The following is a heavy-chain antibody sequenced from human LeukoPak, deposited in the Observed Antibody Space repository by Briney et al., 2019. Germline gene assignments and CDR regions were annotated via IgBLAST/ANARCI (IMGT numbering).Heavy chain of an antibody. V-gene: IGHV3-30*02. D-gene: IGHD2-15*01. CDR3: AKDLSVVAAAVDY. J-gene: IGHJ4*02. Sequence: GGSLRLSCAASGFTFSSYGMHWVRQAPGKGLEWVAFIRYDGSNKYYADSVKGRFTISRDNSNNTLYLQMNSLRAEDTAVYYCAKDLSVVAAAVDYWGQGTLVTVSS. CDR1: GFTFSSYG. CDR2: IRYDGSNK.